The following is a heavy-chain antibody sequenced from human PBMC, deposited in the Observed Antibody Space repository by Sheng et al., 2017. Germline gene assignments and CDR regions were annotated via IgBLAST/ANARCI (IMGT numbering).Heavy chain of an antibody. V-gene: IGHV3-33*01. J-gene: IGHJ5*02. D-gene: IGHD3-3*01. CDR3: ARDLGYDFWSGCLDP. Sequence: QVQLVESGGGVVQPGRSLRLSCAASGFTFSSYGMHWVRQAPGKGLEWVAVIWYDGSNKYYADSVKGRFTISRDNSKNTLYLQMNSLRAEDTAVYYCARDLGYDFWSGCLDPWGQGTLVT. CDR2: IWYDGSNK. CDR1: GFTFSSYG.